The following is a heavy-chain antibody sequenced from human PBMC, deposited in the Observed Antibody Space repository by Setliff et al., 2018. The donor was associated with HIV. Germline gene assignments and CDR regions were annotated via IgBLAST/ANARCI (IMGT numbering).Heavy chain of an antibody. Sequence: ASVKVSCKASGYTFTSYAMHWVRQAPGQRLEWMGWINAGNGNTKYSQKFQGRVTITRDTSASTAYMELSSLRSEDTAVYYCARVDSSSWYPRYYYYGMDVWGQGTTVTVSS. CDR3: ARVDSSSWYPRYYYYGMDV. J-gene: IGHJ6*02. V-gene: IGHV1-3*01. CDR1: GYTFTSYA. D-gene: IGHD6-13*01. CDR2: INAGNGNT.